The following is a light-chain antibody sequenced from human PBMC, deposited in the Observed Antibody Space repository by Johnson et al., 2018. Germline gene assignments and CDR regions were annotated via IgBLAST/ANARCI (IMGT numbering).Light chain of an antibody. Sequence: QSVLTQPPSVSAAPGQKVTISCSGSSYNIGNNYVSWYQQLPGTAPKLLIYENNKRPSGIPDRFSGSKSGTSATLGITGLQTGDEADYYCGTWDSGLSAGNVFGTGTKVTVL. CDR2: ENN. V-gene: IGLV1-51*02. CDR3: GTWDSGLSAGNV. CDR1: SYNIGNNY. J-gene: IGLJ1*01.